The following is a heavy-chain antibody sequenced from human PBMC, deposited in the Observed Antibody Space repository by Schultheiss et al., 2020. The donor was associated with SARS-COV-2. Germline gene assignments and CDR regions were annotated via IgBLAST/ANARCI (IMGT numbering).Heavy chain of an antibody. CDR1: GFSFRSYT. Sequence: GESLKISCAASGFSFRSYTMNWVRQAPGKGLEWVSSISSSSTYIHYADSLKGRFTISRDNAKNSLYLQMNSLRAEDTAVYYCARVAMTTVTELDYWGQGTLVTVS. D-gene: IGHD4-17*01. CDR2: ISSSSTYI. J-gene: IGHJ4*02. V-gene: IGHV3-21*01. CDR3: ARVAMTTVTELDY.